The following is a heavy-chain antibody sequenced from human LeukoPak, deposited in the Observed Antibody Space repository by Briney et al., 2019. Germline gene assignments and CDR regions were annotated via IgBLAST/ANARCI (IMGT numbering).Heavy chain of an antibody. Sequence: SETLSLTCTVSGGSLSSGGYYWSWIRQHPRKGLEWIGSIYYSGSTYYNPSLKSRVTISVDTSKNQFSLKLSSVTAADTAVYYCAREALQDCGGDCYPTLFDYWGQGTLVTVSS. CDR2: IYYSGST. J-gene: IGHJ4*02. CDR3: AREALQDCGGDCYPTLFDY. V-gene: IGHV4-31*03. CDR1: GGSLSSGGYY. D-gene: IGHD2-21*02.